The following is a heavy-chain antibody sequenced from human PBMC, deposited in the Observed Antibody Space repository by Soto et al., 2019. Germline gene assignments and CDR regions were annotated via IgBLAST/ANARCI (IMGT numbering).Heavy chain of an antibody. D-gene: IGHD3-3*01. J-gene: IGHJ6*02. Sequence: ASVKVSCKASGYTFTSYYMHWVRQAPGQGLDWMGIINPSGGSTSYAQKFQGRVTMTRDTSTSTVYMELSSLRSEDTAVYYCARDLYYDFWSGYYEYGMDVWGQGTTVTVSS. CDR1: GYTFTSYY. CDR2: INPSGGST. CDR3: ARDLYYDFWSGYYEYGMDV. V-gene: IGHV1-46*01.